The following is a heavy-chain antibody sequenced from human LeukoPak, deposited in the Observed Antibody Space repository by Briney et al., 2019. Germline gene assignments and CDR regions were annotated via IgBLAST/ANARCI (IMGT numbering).Heavy chain of an antibody. D-gene: IGHD3-3*01. Sequence: GGSLRLSCAASGFTFSSYGMHWVRQAPGKGLEWVAFIRYDGSNKYYADSEKGRFTISRDNSKNTLYLQMNSLRAEDTAVYYCAKDRGTDFWSGSLIYWGQGTLVTVSS. CDR3: AKDRGTDFWSGSLIY. J-gene: IGHJ4*02. CDR1: GFTFSSYG. V-gene: IGHV3-30*02. CDR2: IRYDGSNK.